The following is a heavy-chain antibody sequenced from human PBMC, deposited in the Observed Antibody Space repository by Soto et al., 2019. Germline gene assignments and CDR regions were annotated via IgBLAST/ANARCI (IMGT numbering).Heavy chain of an antibody. CDR2: INAGNGNT. J-gene: IGHJ4*02. CDR1: GYTFTSYA. Sequence: QVQLVQSGAEEKKPGASVKVSCKASGYTFTSYAMHWVRQAPGQRLEWMGWINAGNGNTKYSQKFQGRVTITRDTSASTAYMGLSSLRSEDTAVYYCARSILVVTALDYWGPGTLVTVSS. D-gene: IGHD2-21*02. V-gene: IGHV1-3*05. CDR3: ARSILVVTALDY.